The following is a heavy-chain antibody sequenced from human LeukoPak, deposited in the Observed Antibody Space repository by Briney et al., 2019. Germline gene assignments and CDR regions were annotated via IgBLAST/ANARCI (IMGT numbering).Heavy chain of an antibody. CDR3: ARVSSAPEYSSSPREFDY. D-gene: IGHD6-6*01. CDR1: GFTFSSYA. J-gene: IGHJ4*02. Sequence: GRSLRLSCAASGFTFSSYAMHWVRQAPGKGLEWVAVISYDGSNKYYADSVKGRFTISRDNSKNTLYLQMNSLRAEDTAVYYCARVSSAPEYSSSPREFDYWSQGTLVTVSS. CDR2: ISYDGSNK. V-gene: IGHV3-30*04.